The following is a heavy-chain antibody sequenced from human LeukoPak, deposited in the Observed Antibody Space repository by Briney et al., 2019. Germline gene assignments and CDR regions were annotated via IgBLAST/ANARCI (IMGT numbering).Heavy chain of an antibody. CDR1: GFTFSSYA. D-gene: IGHD5-18*01. CDR2: LSHDGINK. CDR3: ARGVGKNSYTPIDY. J-gene: IGHJ4*02. Sequence: GGSLRLSCAASGFTFSSYAMTWVRQAPGKGLEWVAVLSHDGINKYYADSVKGRFAISRDNSKNTLYLQMNSLRAEDTAVYYCARGVGKNSYTPIDYWGQGTLVTVSS. V-gene: IGHV3-30*09.